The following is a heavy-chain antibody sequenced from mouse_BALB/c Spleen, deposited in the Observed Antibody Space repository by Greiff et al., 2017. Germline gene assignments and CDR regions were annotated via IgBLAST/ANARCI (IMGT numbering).Heavy chain of an antibody. CDR2: ISDGGSYT. D-gene: IGHD2-1*01. Sequence: EVQLVESGGGLVKPGGSLKLSCAASGFTFSDYYMYWVRQTPEKRLEWVATISDGGSYTYYPDSVKGRFTISRDNAKNNLYLQMSSLKSEDTAMYSCARDGNYVGFAYWGQGTLVTVSA. V-gene: IGHV5-4*02. CDR3: ARDGNYVGFAY. J-gene: IGHJ3*01. CDR1: GFTFSDYY.